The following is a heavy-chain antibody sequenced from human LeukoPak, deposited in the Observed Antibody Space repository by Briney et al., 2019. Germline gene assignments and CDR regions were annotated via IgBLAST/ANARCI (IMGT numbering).Heavy chain of an antibody. CDR3: ATLGYCSGGSCSFDY. Sequence: SETLSLTCTVSGGSISSGSYYWSWIRQPAGKGLEWIGRIYTTGSTNYNPSLKSRVTISVDTSKNQFSLKLSSVTAADTAVYYCATLGYCSGGSCSFDYWGQGTLVTVSS. CDR1: GGSISSGSYY. D-gene: IGHD2-15*01. J-gene: IGHJ4*02. V-gene: IGHV4-61*02. CDR2: IYTTGST.